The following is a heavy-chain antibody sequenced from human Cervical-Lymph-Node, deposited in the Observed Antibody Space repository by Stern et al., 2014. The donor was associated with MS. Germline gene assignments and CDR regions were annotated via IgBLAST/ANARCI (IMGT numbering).Heavy chain of an antibody. CDR2: IKKDGSEK. J-gene: IGHJ6*02. CDR3: SRSRRQWLDYYYYDMDV. V-gene: IGHV3-7*03. Sequence: EVQLVESGGGLVQPGGSLRLSCAVSGFNFSSYWMRWVRQAPGKGLAWVANIKKDGSEKYYVNSGKGRFTISRDIAKNSLYLQMNSLRAEDTAVYYCSRSRRQWLDYYYYDMDVWGQGTTVTVSS. D-gene: IGHD6-19*01. CDR1: GFNFSSYW.